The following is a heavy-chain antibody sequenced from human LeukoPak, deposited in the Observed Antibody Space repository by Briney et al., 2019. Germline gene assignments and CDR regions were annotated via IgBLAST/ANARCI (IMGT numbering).Heavy chain of an antibody. Sequence: PGGSLRLSCAASGFTFISYGMSCVRQAPGRGLEWVSAISGSGGSTYYADSVKGRFTIPRDNSKNTLYLQMNSLRAEDTAVYYCAKDIGPRYCSGGSCYWDNDAFDIWGQGTMVTVSS. CDR1: GFTFISYG. V-gene: IGHV3-23*01. CDR2: ISGSGGST. CDR3: AKDIGPRYCSGGSCYWDNDAFDI. D-gene: IGHD2-15*01. J-gene: IGHJ3*02.